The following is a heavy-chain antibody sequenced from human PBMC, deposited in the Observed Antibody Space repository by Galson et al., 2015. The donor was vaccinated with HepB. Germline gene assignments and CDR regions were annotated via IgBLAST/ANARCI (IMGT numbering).Heavy chain of an antibody. CDR2: INPSGGST. CDR1: GYTFTTYY. V-gene: IGHV1-46*03. D-gene: IGHD5-18*01. Sequence: CKASGYTFTTYYMHWVRQAPGQGLEWMGVINPSGGSTTYAQKFQGRVTMTRDTSTSTVYMELSSLRSEDTAVYYCARGTAMGDYWGQGTLVTVSS. J-gene: IGHJ4*02. CDR3: ARGTAMGDY.